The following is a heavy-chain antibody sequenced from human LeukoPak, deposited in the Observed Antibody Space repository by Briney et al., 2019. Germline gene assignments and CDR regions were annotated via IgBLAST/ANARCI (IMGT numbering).Heavy chain of an antibody. CDR2: IYYSGST. V-gene: IGHV4-30-4*01. Sequence: SETLSLTCTVSGGSISSGDYYWSWIRQPPGKGLEWIRYIYYSGSTYYNPSLKSRVTISVDTSKNQFSLKLSSVTAADTAVYYCARTYSSSWYGASDAFNIWGQGTMVTVSS. CDR1: GGSISSGDYY. D-gene: IGHD6-13*01. J-gene: IGHJ3*02. CDR3: ARTYSSSWYGASDAFNI.